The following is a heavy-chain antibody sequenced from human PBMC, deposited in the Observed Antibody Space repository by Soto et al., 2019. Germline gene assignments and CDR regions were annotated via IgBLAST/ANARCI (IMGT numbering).Heavy chain of an antibody. D-gene: IGHD2-15*01. CDR1: GFTFSSYA. Sequence: QVQLVESGGGVVQPGRSLRLSCAASGFTFSSYAMHWVRQAPGKGLEWVALISYDGSNKYYADSLKGRFTISRDNSKNTLPLLTSSLRAEATALYYGAREGHSEGDNSRFDYWGQGTLVTVSS. V-gene: IGHV3-30-3*01. CDR3: AREGHSEGDNSRFDY. J-gene: IGHJ4*02. CDR2: ISYDGSNK.